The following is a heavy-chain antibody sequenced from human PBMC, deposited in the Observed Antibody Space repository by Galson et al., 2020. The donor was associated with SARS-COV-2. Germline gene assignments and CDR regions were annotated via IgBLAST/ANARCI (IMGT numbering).Heavy chain of an antibody. J-gene: IGHJ6*02. CDR2: ISYDGRNK. D-gene: IGHD2-15*01. CDR1: GFSFSSYG. Sequence: GGSLRLSCAASGFSFSSYGMHWVRRAPGKGLEWVALISYDGRNKYYGDSVKGRVAISRDNSKKTLVLQMNNVRPDDTALYYCAGGNPRLWWGIDVWGRGTTVTVSS. V-gene: IGHV3-30*03. CDR3: AGGNPRLWWGIDV.